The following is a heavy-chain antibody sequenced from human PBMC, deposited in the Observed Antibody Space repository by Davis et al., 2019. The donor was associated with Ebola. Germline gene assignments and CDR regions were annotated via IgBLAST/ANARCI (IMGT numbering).Heavy chain of an antibody. D-gene: IGHD5-18*01. CDR1: GFTFSSYA. V-gene: IGHV3-30-3*01. J-gene: IGHJ6*02. CDR2: VSYNGSNK. Sequence: SLSLSCAASGFTFSSYAIHWVCHAPGPGLEWVAVVSYNGSNKYYADSVKGRFTISRDNAKNSLYLQMNSLRAEDTAVYYCARAGYSYAKSPSYYYYYGRDVWGQGTTVTVSS. CDR3: ARAGYSYAKSPSYYYYYGRDV.